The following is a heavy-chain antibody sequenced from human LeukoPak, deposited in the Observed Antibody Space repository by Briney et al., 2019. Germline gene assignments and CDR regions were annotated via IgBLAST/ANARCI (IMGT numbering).Heavy chain of an antibody. CDR2: ISYDGSNK. D-gene: IGHD5-18*01. Sequence: GGSLRLSCAASGFTFSSYAMHWVRQAPGKGLGWVAVISYDGSNKYYADSVKGRFTISRDNSKNTLYLQMNSLRAEDTAVYYCARDHLKADTAMVRFAFDYWGQGTLVTVSS. J-gene: IGHJ4*02. V-gene: IGHV3-30*04. CDR1: GFTFSSYA. CDR3: ARDHLKADTAMVRFAFDY.